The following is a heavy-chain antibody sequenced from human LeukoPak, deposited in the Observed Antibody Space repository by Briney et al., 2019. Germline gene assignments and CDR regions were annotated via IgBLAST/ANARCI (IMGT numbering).Heavy chain of an antibody. CDR3: ARDVVAAAGTWDY. CDR2: IYYTGST. V-gene: IGHV4-59*12. D-gene: IGHD6-13*01. J-gene: IGHJ4*02. CDR1: GGSIRSYY. Sequence: SETLSLTCTVSGGSIRSYYWSWIRQSPGKGLEWIGYIYYTGSTNYNSSLKSRVTMSVDTSKNQFSLKLSSVTAADTAVYYCARDVVAAAGTWDYWGQGTLVTVSS.